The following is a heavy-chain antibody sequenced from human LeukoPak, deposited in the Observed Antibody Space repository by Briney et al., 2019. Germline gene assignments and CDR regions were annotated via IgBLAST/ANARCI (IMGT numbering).Heavy chain of an antibody. V-gene: IGHV1-2*02. CDR1: GYTFTGYY. D-gene: IGHD3-16*01. Sequence: GASVKVSCKASGYTFTGYYMHWVRQAPGQGLEGMGWINPNSGGTNYAQKFQGRVTMTRDTSISTAYMELSRLRSDDTAVYYCARVFRGSYRSEYFDYWGQGTLVTVSS. CDR2: INPNSGGT. J-gene: IGHJ4*02. CDR3: ARVFRGSYRSEYFDY.